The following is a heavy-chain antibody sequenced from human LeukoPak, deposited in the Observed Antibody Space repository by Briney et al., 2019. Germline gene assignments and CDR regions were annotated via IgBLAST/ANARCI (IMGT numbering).Heavy chain of an antibody. CDR3: TTNQGGSSYDYFDY. D-gene: IGHD5-18*01. V-gene: IGHV3-49*04. Sequence: PGRSLRLFCTASGFTFGDYAMSWVRQAPGKGLEWVGFIRSKTYGGTTEYAASVKGRFTISRDDSKSIAYLQMNSLKTEDTAVYYCTTNQGGSSYDYFDYWGQGTLVTVSS. CDR1: GFTFGDYA. J-gene: IGHJ4*02. CDR2: IRSKTYGGTT.